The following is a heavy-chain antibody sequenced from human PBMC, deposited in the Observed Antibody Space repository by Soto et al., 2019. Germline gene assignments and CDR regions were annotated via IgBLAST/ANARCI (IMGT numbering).Heavy chain of an antibody. CDR3: ASQTGTTGNYYYGMDV. D-gene: IGHD1-1*01. J-gene: IGHJ6*02. CDR1: GGTFSRYG. CDR2: IIPIFGTA. V-gene: IGHV1-69*12. Sequence: QVQLVQSGAEVKKPGSSVNVSCKASGGTFSRYGISWVRQAPGQGLEWMGGIIPIFGTANYAQKFQGRVTITADESTSTAYMELSSLRSEDTAVYYCASQTGTTGNYYYGMDVWGQGTTVTVSS.